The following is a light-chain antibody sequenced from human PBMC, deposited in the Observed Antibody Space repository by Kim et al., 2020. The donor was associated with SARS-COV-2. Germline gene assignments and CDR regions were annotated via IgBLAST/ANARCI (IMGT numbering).Light chain of an antibody. Sequence: ALGQTVRITCQGDSLRRYYASWYQQKPGQAPVLVSYGKNNRPSGIPDRFSGSSSGNTASLTITGAQAEDEADYYCNSRDSSGNHYVFGTGTKVTVL. V-gene: IGLV3-19*01. J-gene: IGLJ1*01. CDR1: SLRRYY. CDR2: GKN. CDR3: NSRDSSGNHYV.